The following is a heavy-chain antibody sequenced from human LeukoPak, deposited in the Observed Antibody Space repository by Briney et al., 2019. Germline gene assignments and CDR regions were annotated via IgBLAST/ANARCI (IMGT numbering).Heavy chain of an antibody. CDR3: AKDDNYIRFLS. J-gene: IGHJ5*02. CDR2: ITGSGGNR. D-gene: IGHD3-16*01. Sequence: QPGGSLRLSCAASGFTFSSHGMNRVRQAPGKGLEWVSGITGSGGNRYYADSVKGRFTISRDNSKNTLYLQMNSLRAEDTAVYYCAKDDNYIRFLSWGQGTLVTVSS. V-gene: IGHV3-23*01. CDR1: GFTFSSHG.